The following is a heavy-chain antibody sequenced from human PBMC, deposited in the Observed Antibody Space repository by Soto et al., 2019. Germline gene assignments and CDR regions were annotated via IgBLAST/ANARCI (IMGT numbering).Heavy chain of an antibody. CDR3: ARDHYCSGGSCYSEGFDY. Sequence: SVKVSCKASGGTFSSYAISWVRQAPGQGLEWMGGIIPIFGTANYAQKFQGRVTITADESTSTAYMELSSLRSEDTAVYYCARDHYCSGGSCYSEGFDYWGQGTLVTVSS. D-gene: IGHD2-15*01. CDR2: IIPIFGTA. CDR1: GGTFSSYA. V-gene: IGHV1-69*13. J-gene: IGHJ4*02.